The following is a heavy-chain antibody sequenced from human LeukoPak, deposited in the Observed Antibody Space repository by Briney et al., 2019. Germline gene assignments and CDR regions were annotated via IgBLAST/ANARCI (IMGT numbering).Heavy chain of an antibody. J-gene: IGHJ4*02. CDR3: ARVGKLGMLDY. D-gene: IGHD7-27*01. CDR1: GGSISSYY. V-gene: IGHV4-59*12. CDR2: IYYSGST. Sequence: SETLSLTCTVSGGSISSYYWSWIRQPPGKGLEWIGYIYYSGSTNYNPSLKSRVTISVDTSKNQFSLKLSSVTAADTAVYYCARVGKLGMLDYWGQGTLVTVSS.